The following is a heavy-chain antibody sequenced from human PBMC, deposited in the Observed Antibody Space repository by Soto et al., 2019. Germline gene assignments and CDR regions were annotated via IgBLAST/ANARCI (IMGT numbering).Heavy chain of an antibody. Sequence: AASVKVSCKASGYTFTSYGISWVRQAPGQGLEWMGWTSAYNGNTNYAQKLQGRVTMTTDTSTSTAYMELRSLRSDDTAVYYCARAIAVADEFYYGMDVWGQGTTVTVSS. CDR2: TSAYNGNT. CDR1: GYTFTSYG. V-gene: IGHV1-18*01. J-gene: IGHJ6*02. CDR3: ARAIAVADEFYYGMDV. D-gene: IGHD6-19*01.